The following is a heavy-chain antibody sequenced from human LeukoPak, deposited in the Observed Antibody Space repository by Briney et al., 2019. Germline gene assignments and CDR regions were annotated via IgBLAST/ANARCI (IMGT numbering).Heavy chain of an antibody. CDR1: GFTFSSYS. V-gene: IGHV3-7*01. CDR3: AREKLFYDYVWGSYRESYYFDY. CDR2: IKQDGSEK. J-gene: IGHJ4*02. D-gene: IGHD3-16*02. Sequence: GGSPRLSCAASGFTFSSYSMNWVRQAPGKGLEWVANIKQDGSEKYYVDSVKGRFTISRDNAKNSLYLQMNSLRAEDTAVYYCAREKLFYDYVWGSYRESYYFDYWGQGTLVTVSS.